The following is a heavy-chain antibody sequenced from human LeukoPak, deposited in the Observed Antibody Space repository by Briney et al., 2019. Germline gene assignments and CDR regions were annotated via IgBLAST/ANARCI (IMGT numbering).Heavy chain of an antibody. Sequence: PGGSLRLPCAASGFTFSDYWIHWVRQAPGKGLVWVSRINTDGSITNYADSVKGRFSISGDNAKNTLYLQMSSLRAEDTAVYYCARDRGPRTGFMVREAYDYWGQGTLVTVSS. CDR2: INTDGSIT. D-gene: IGHD3-10*01. J-gene: IGHJ4*02. CDR1: GFTFSDYW. V-gene: IGHV3-74*01. CDR3: ARDRGPRTGFMVREAYDY.